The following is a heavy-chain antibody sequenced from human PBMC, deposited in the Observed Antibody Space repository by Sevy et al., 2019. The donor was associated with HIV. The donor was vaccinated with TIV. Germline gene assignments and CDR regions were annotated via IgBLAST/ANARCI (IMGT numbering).Heavy chain of an antibody. D-gene: IGHD4-17*01. V-gene: IGHV3-33*01. CDR1: GFSLSTYV. CDR2: MWIDGSNT. Sequence: GGSLRLSCAASGFSLSTYVMHWVRQAPGKGLEWVAVMWIDGSNTYYAHSVKGRFTISRDIAKNTLHLQMNSLRAEDTAVYYCARDLEFYDYGDYGPAFMPDYWGQGALVTVSS. J-gene: IGHJ4*02. CDR3: ARDLEFYDYGDYGPAFMPDY.